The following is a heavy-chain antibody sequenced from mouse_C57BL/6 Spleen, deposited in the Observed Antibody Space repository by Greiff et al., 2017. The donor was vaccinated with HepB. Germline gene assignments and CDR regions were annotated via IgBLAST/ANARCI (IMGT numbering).Heavy chain of an antibody. V-gene: IGHV5-17*01. Sequence: DVKLVESGGGLVKPGGSLKLSCAASGFTFSDYGMHWVRQAPEKGLEWVAYISSGSSTIYYADTVKGRFTISRDNAKNTLFLQMTSLRSEDTAMYYCARNWEGGYFDVWGTGTTVTVSS. CDR1: GFTFSDYG. D-gene: IGHD4-1*01. CDR3: ARNWEGGYFDV. J-gene: IGHJ1*03. CDR2: ISSGSSTI.